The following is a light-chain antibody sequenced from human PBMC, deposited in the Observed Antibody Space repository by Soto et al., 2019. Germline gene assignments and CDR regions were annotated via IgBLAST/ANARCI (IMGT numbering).Light chain of an antibody. CDR2: GAS. CDR1: QSIVTS. CDR3: QQSFALPPT. J-gene: IGKJ4*01. Sequence: DIQMTQSPSSLSASVGDRVTITCRASQSIVTSLNWYQQTPGKAPRLLIYGASHSSSGVPSRFSGSGSGIHFTLTISTLQPEDFATYYCQQSFALPPTFGGGTKVDTK. V-gene: IGKV1-39*01.